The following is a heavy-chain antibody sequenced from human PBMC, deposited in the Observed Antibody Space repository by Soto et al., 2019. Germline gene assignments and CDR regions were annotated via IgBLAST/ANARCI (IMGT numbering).Heavy chain of an antibody. D-gene: IGHD6-13*01. CDR1: GFTVGTNY. J-gene: IGHJ1*01. CDR2: INTGNSS. Sequence: RLAQTGGGLIQPGGSLRLSCAASGFTVGTNYMGWVRQAPGKGLEWVSLINTGNSSFYADSVKGRFTISRDSSKNTLYLQMNSLRVEDTAVYYCVRVVAAAGTWGQGALVTVSS. CDR3: VRVVAAAGT. V-gene: IGHV3-53*02.